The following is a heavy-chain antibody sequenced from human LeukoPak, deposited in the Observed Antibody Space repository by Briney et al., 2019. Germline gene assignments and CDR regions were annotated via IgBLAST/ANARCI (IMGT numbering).Heavy chain of an antibody. CDR3: ARDNSGSIDY. J-gene: IGHJ4*02. CDR2: IYAGGST. CDR1: GFTVSSNY. Sequence: PGGSLRLSCAASGFTVSSNYMSWVRQAPGKGLEWASVIYAGGSTYYADSVKGRFTISRDNSKNTLYLQMNSLRAEDTAVYYCARDNSGSIDYWGQGTLVTVSS. V-gene: IGHV3-66*01. D-gene: IGHD1-1*01.